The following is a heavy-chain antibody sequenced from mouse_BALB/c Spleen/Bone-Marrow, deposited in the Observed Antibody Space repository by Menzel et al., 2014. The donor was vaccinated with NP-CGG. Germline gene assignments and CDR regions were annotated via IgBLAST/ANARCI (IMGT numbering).Heavy chain of an antibody. D-gene: IGHD1-1*01. J-gene: IGHJ2*01. V-gene: IGHV2-6-7*01. CDR1: GFSLTGCG. CDR3: ARSFTTVVATPFDY. CDR2: IWGDGST. Sequence: VQRVESGPGLVAPSQSLSITCTVSGFSLTGCGVNWVRQPPGKGLEWLGMIWGDGSTDYNSVLKSRLNISKDNSKSQVFLKMNSLQTDDTARYYCARSFTTVVATPFDYWGQGTTLTVSS.